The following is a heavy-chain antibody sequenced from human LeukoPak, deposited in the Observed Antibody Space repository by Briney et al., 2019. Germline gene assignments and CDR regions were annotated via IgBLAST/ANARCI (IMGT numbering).Heavy chain of an antibody. CDR3: ARVKRYCSGGSCSVIFDY. D-gene: IGHD2-15*01. CDR2: INPNSGGT. Sequence: ASVTVSCKASGYTFTGYYMHWVRQAPGQGLEWMGWINPNSGGTNYAQKFQGRVTMTRDTSISTAYMELSRLRSDDTAVYYCARVKRYCSGGSCSVIFDYWGQGTLVTVSS. V-gene: IGHV1-2*02. J-gene: IGHJ4*02. CDR1: GYTFTGYY.